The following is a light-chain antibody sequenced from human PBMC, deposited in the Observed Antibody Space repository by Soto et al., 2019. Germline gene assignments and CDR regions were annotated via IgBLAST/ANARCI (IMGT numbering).Light chain of an antibody. CDR3: QSYDSSLSGVV. V-gene: IGLV1-40*01. Sequence: QSVLTQPPSVSGAPGQRVTISCTGSSSNIGAGYDEHWYQQLPGTAPKLLIYGNNYRPSGVPDRFSGSKSGTSASLAITGLQAEDEADYYCQSYDSSLSGVVFGGGTKLTVL. J-gene: IGLJ2*01. CDR2: GNN. CDR1: SSNIGAGYD.